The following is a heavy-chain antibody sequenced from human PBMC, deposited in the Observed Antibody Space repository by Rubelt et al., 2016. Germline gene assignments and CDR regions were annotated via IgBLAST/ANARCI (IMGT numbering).Heavy chain of an antibody. Sequence: QVQLQQWGAGLLKPSETLSLTCAVYGGSFSGYYWSWIRQPPGKGLEWIGEINHSGSTNYNPSLKSRVTISVDTSKNQLALKLGSVTAADTAVYYCARGGVAARPFDYWGQGTLVTVSS. J-gene: IGHJ4*02. CDR3: ARGGVAARPFDY. CDR2: INHSGST. D-gene: IGHD6-6*01. CDR1: GGSFSGYY. V-gene: IGHV4-34*01.